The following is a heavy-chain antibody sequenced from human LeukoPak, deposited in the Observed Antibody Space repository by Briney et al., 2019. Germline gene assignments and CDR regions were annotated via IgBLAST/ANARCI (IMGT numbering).Heavy chain of an antibody. D-gene: IGHD3-3*01. Sequence: GASVKVSCKASGFTFTSSAVQWVQQARGQRLEWIGWIVVGSGNTNYAQKFQERVTITRDMSTSTAYMELSSLRSEDTAVYYCAATLRFLEWLPYFDYWGQGTLVTVSS. V-gene: IGHV1-58*01. CDR2: IVVGSGNT. J-gene: IGHJ4*02. CDR1: GFTFTSSA. CDR3: AATLRFLEWLPYFDY.